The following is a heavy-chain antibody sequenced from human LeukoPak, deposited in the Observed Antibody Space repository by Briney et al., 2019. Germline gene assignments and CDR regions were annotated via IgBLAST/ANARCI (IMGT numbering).Heavy chain of an antibody. CDR2: INPNSGVT. D-gene: IGHD6-6*01. CDR1: GYTFTGYY. Sequence: ASVKVSCKASGYTFTGYYMHWVRQAPGQGLEWMGWINPNSGVTNYAQKFQGRVTMTRDTSISTAYMELSRLRSDDTAVYYCARVVRSYSSSASYYYYYMDVWGKGTTVTVSS. V-gene: IGHV1-2*02. J-gene: IGHJ6*03. CDR3: ARVVRSYSSSASYYYYYMDV.